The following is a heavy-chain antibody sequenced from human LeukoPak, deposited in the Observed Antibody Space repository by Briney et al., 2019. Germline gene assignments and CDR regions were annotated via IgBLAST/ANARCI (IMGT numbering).Heavy chain of an antibody. CDR3: ARDGEYGTGSYYRGCFDY. V-gene: IGHV1-2*02. CDR2: IQPRSGET. J-gene: IGHJ4*02. CDR1: GYSFTAFY. D-gene: IGHD3-10*01. Sequence: ASVKVSCKASGYSFTAFYIHWVRQAPGQGLEWMGGIQPRSGETNYAYKFRGRVTMTRDTSISTTYMDLGSLGSDDTAVYYCARDGEYGTGSYYRGCFDYWGQGTLVTVSS.